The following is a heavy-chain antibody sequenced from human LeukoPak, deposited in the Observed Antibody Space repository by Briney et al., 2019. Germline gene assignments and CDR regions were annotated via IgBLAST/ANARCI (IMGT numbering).Heavy chain of an antibody. V-gene: IGHV4-39*07. Sequence: SETLSLTCTVSGGSISSSSYYWGWIRQPPGKGLEWIGSIYYSGSTYYNPSLKSRVPISVDPSKNQFSLKLSSVTAADTAVYYCARERYCSGGSCYLDAFDIWGQGTMVTVSS. J-gene: IGHJ3*02. CDR3: ARERYCSGGSCYLDAFDI. CDR2: IYYSGST. CDR1: GGSISSSSYY. D-gene: IGHD2-15*01.